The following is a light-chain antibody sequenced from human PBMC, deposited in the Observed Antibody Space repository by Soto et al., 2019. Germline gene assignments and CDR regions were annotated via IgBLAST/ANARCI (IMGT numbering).Light chain of an antibody. CDR2: DVS. CDR1: SSDVGGYNY. J-gene: IGLJ1*01. Sequence: QSALTQPRSVSGSPGQSVTISCTGTSSDVGGYNYVSWYRQHPGKAPKLMIYDVSKRPSGVPDRFSGSKSGNTASLTISGLQAEDEADYYCYSYAGSYTWVFVTGTKLTVL. V-gene: IGLV2-11*01. CDR3: YSYAGSYTWV.